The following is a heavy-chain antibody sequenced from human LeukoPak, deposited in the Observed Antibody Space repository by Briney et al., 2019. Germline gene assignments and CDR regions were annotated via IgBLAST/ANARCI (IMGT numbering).Heavy chain of an antibody. V-gene: IGHV3-23*01. D-gene: IGHD6-19*01. CDR2: ISGSGGST. CDR3: ASLLVAGVASVDY. J-gene: IGHJ4*02. CDR1: GFTFSSYA. Sequence: GGSLRLSCAASGFTFSSYAMSWVRQAPGKGLEWVSAISGSGGSTYYADSVKGRSTISRDNSKNTLYLQMNSLRAEDTAVYYCASLLVAGVASVDYWGQGTLVTVSS.